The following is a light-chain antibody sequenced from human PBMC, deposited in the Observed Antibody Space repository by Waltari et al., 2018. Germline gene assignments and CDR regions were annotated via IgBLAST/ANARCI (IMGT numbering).Light chain of an antibody. V-gene: IGKV4-1*01. CDR1: QSVLYNSKNKNY. CDR2: WAS. CDR3: QQYYSSPRT. Sequence: DIVMTQSPDSLAVSLGERATIHCKSSQSVLYNSKNKNYLAWYQQKPGQPPKLLIYWASTRQSGVPDRFSGGGSGTDFTLTISSLQAEDVAVYYCQQYYSSPRTFGQGTKVEIK. J-gene: IGKJ1*01.